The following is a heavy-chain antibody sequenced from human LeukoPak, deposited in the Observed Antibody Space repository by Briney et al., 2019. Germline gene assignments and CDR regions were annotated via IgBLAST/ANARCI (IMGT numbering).Heavy chain of an antibody. V-gene: IGHV3-23*01. Sequence: GGSLRLSCAASGFTFRSYAMSWVRQAPGKGLEWVSGISGSSGRTYYADSVQGRFTISRDNSKNTLYLQMNSLRAEDTAIYYCAKVSSRGWELLEGWFDPWGQGALVSVSS. CDR1: GFTFRSYA. CDR2: ISGSSGRT. D-gene: IGHD1-26*01. J-gene: IGHJ5*02. CDR3: AKVSSRGWELLEGWFDP.